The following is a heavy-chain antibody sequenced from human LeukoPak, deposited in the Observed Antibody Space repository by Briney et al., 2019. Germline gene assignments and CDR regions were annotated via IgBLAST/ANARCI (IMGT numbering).Heavy chain of an antibody. CDR2: IIPIFGTA. Sequence: SVKVSCKASGGTFSSYAISWGRQAPGQGLEWMGGIIPIFGTANYAQKFQGRVTITADESTSTAYMELSSLRSEDTAVYCCARHRDYGDYVLDYWGQGTLVTVSS. J-gene: IGHJ4*02. V-gene: IGHV1-69*01. CDR3: ARHRDYGDYVLDY. CDR1: GGTFSSYA. D-gene: IGHD4-17*01.